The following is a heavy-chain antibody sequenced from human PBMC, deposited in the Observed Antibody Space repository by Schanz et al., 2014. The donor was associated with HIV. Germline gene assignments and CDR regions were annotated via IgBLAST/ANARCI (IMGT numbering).Heavy chain of an antibody. V-gene: IGHV1-18*04. CDR1: GYIFTGYY. Sequence: QVQLVQSGPEVRKPGASVKVSCKASGYIFTGYYMHWVRQAPGQGLEWMGWISAYNGNIFYPKELRSRLSIHTDTSTTTASMELRSLTSDDTAVYFCARSNYDILRERAYYYYYGLDVWGQGTTVTVSS. CDR2: ISAYNGNI. J-gene: IGHJ6*02. CDR3: ARSNYDILRERAYYYYYGLDV. D-gene: IGHD3-9*01.